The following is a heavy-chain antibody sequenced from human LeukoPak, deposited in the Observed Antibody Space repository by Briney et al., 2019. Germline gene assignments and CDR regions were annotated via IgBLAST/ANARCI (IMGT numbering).Heavy chain of an antibody. CDR3: ARHRWLLPELPNYFDY. CDR2: IYYSGST. Sequence: SETLSLTCTVSGGSISSYYWSWIRQPPGKGLEWIGYIYYSGSTNYNPSLKSRVTISVDTSKNQFSLKLSSVTAADTAVYYCARHRWLLPELPNYFDYWGQGTLVTVSS. D-gene: IGHD2-15*01. J-gene: IGHJ4*02. CDR1: GGSISSYY. V-gene: IGHV4-59*08.